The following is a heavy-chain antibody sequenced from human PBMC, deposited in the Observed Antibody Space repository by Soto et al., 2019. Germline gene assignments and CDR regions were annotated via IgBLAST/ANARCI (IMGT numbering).Heavy chain of an antibody. D-gene: IGHD3-22*01. CDR3: ARSPYSSGSYYPIDY. CDR2: IYSNDNT. CDR1: GGSVSSNSYS. J-gene: IGHJ4*02. Sequence: SETLSLTCTVSGGSVSSNSYSWGWVRQSPGEGLEWIGTIYSNDNTHYNPSLLSRVTISVDTSTSTVYMELSSLRSDDTAVYYCARSPYSSGSYYPIDYWGQGTLVTVSS. V-gene: IGHV4-39*01.